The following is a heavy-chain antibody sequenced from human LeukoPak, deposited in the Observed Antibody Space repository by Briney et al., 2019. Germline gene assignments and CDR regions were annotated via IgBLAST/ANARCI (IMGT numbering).Heavy chain of an antibody. CDR2: IYYSGTT. D-gene: IGHD3-10*01. Sequence: SETLSLTCTVSGGSISSSSYYWGWLRQPPGKGLEWLGCIYYSGTTYYNTSLKSRVTMSVETSKNQFSLKLSSVTAADTAVYYCASASYYVSGSYYYYNYMDVWGKGTTVTVSS. CDR1: GGSISSSSYY. J-gene: IGHJ6*03. CDR3: ASASYYVSGSYYYYNYMDV. V-gene: IGHV4-39*01.